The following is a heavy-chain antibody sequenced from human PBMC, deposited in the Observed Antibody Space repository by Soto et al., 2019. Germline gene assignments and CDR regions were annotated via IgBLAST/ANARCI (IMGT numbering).Heavy chain of an antibody. D-gene: IGHD6-19*01. CDR3: ARGAAVAAPFDP. Sequence: PSETLSLTCTVSGDSISSYYWSWIRQPPGKGLEWIGEIYHSGSTNYNPSLKSRVTISVDKSKNQFSLKLSSVTAADTAVYYCARGAAVAAPFDPWGQGTLVTVSS. CDR1: GDSISSYY. CDR2: IYHSGST. J-gene: IGHJ5*02. V-gene: IGHV4-59*12.